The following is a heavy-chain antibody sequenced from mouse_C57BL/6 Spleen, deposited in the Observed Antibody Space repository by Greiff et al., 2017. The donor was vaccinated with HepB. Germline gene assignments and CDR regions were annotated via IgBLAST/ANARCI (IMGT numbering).Heavy chain of an antibody. CDR1: GYTFTSYG. CDR3: ARRDGYYDFTAMDY. V-gene: IGHV1-81*01. D-gene: IGHD2-3*01. Sequence: VQLQQSGAELARPGASVKLSCKASGYTFTSYGISWVKQRTGQGLEWIGEIYPRSGNTYYNEKFKGKATLTADKSSSTAYMELRSLTSEDSAGYFCARRDGYYDFTAMDYWGQGTSVTVSS. J-gene: IGHJ4*01. CDR2: IYPRSGNT.